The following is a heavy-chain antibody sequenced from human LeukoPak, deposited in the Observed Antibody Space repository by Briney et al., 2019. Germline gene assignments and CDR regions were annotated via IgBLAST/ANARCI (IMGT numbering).Heavy chain of an antibody. J-gene: IGHJ4*02. D-gene: IGHD2-2*01. CDR2: ISSSSSYI. Sequence: GGSLRLSCAASGFTFSSYSMNWVRQAPGKGLEWVSSISSSSSYIYYADSVKGRFTISRDNAKNTLYLQMNSLRAEDTAVYYCAKEQYQLLKGGVGYWGQGTLVTVSS. V-gene: IGHV3-21*04. CDR1: GFTFSSYS. CDR3: AKEQYQLLKGGVGY.